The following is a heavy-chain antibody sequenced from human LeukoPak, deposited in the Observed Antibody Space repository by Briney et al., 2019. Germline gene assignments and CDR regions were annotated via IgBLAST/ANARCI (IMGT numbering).Heavy chain of an antibody. Sequence: GGSLRLSCAASGFTFSSYGMHWVRQAPGKGLEWVAFIRYDGSNKYYADSVKGRFTISRDNSKNTLYLQMNSLRAEDTAVYYCAKDRGFGIAVADVPDYWGQGTLVTVSS. V-gene: IGHV3-30*02. CDR2: IRYDGSNK. CDR1: GFTFSSYG. J-gene: IGHJ4*02. D-gene: IGHD6-19*01. CDR3: AKDRGFGIAVADVPDY.